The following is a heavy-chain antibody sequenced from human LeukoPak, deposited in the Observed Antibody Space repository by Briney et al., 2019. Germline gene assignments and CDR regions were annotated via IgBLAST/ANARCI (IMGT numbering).Heavy chain of an antibody. CDR3: ARLSRQLDVPFDY. J-gene: IGHJ4*02. CDR1: GGSINSYY. CDR2: MYTSGST. Sequence: TSETLSLTCTVSGGSINSYYWSWIRQPAGKGLEWIGRMYTSGSTNYNPSLKSRVTMSVDTSKNQFSLKLSSVTAADTAVYYCARLSRQLDVPFDYWGQGTLVTVSS. V-gene: IGHV4-4*07. D-gene: IGHD6-13*01.